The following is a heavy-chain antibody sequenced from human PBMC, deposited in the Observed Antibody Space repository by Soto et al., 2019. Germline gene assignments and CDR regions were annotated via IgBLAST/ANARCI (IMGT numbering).Heavy chain of an antibody. CDR1: GGSISTGGYY. V-gene: IGHV4-31*03. CDR2: IYYSGST. J-gene: IGHJ4*01. D-gene: IGHD4-17*01. CDR3: VRGQSVTLFDN. Sequence: PSETLSLTCTVSGGSISTGGYYWTWIRQHPGKGLEWIGYIYYSGSTYYNPSLKSRVTISVDTSKNQFSLKLSSVTAADTAVYYCVRGQSVTLFDNSGQGTLLTVSS.